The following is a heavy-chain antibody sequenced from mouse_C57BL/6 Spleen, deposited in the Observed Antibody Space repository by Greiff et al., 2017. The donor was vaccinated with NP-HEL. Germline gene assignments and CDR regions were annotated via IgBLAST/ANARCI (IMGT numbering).Heavy chain of an antibody. J-gene: IGHJ4*01. D-gene: IGHD2-3*01. CDR2: IHPNSGST. CDR1: GYTFTSYW. V-gene: IGHV1-64*01. Sequence: VQLQQSGAELVKPGASVKLSCKASGYTFTSYWMHWVKQRPGQGLEWIGMIHPNSGSTNYNEKFKSKATLTVDKSSSTAYMQLSSLTSEDSAVYYSARWIYDGYARGYAMDYWGQGTSVTVSS. CDR3: ARWIYDGYARGYAMDY.